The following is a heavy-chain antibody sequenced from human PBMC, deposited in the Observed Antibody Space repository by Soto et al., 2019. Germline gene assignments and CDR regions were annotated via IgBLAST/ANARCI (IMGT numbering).Heavy chain of an antibody. D-gene: IGHD3-22*01. Sequence: SETLSLTCTVSGGSISSGDYYWSWIRQPPGKGLEWIGYIYYSGNTYHNPSLKSRVTISVDTSKNQFSLKLSSVTAADTAVFYCARVNTMIVVAPGAFDIWGQGTMVTVSS. CDR3: ARVNTMIVVAPGAFDI. J-gene: IGHJ3*02. CDR1: GGSISSGDYY. CDR2: IYYSGNT. V-gene: IGHV4-30-4*01.